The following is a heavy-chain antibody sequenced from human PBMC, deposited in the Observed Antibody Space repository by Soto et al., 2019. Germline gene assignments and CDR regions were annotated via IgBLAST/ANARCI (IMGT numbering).Heavy chain of an antibody. J-gene: IGHJ4*02. Sequence: QVQLVQSGAEVKKPGASVKLSCKASGYTFTSYYMHWVRQAPGQGLEWMGIINPSGGSTSYAQKFQGRVTMTRDTSTSTVYMELSSLRSEDTAVYYCASGLGYCSGRSCYPFDYWGQGTLVTVSS. V-gene: IGHV1-46*03. CDR3: ASGLGYCSGRSCYPFDY. D-gene: IGHD2-15*01. CDR2: INPSGGST. CDR1: GYTFTSYY.